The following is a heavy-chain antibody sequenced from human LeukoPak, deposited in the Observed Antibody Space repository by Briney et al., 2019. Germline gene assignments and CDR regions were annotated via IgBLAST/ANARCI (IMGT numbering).Heavy chain of an antibody. Sequence: ASVKVSCKASGGTFSSYAISWVRQAPGQGLEWMGRIIPILGIANYAQKFQGRVTITADKSTSTAYMELSSLRSEDTAVYYCARDVQWELGYYFDYWGQGTLVTVSS. CDR3: ARDVQWELGYYFDY. CDR2: IIPILGIA. J-gene: IGHJ4*02. D-gene: IGHD1-26*01. V-gene: IGHV1-69*04. CDR1: GGTFSSYA.